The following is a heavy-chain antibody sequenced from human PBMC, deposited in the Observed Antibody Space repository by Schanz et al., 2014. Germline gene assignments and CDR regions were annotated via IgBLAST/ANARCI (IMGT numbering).Heavy chain of an antibody. D-gene: IGHD6-6*01. CDR2: IYYSGST. CDR1: GGSISSGGYY. V-gene: IGHV4-31*03. Sequence: QVQLQESGPGLVKPSQTLSLTCTVSGGSISSGGYYWSWIRQHPGKGLEWIGYIYYSGSTYYNPSLRSRVTISLDRSRNQFSLNLRTVTAADTAIYYCARRIAARSGVGYDYHYGMDVWGQGATVIVSS. J-gene: IGHJ6*02. CDR3: ARRIAARSGVGYDYHYGMDV.